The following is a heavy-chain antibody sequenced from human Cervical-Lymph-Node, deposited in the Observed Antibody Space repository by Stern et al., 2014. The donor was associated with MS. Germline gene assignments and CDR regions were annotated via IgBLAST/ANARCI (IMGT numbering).Heavy chain of an antibody. V-gene: IGHV3-33*01. J-gene: IGHJ4*02. D-gene: IGHD6-19*01. CDR2: IWYDGSNK. Sequence: VQLVESGGGVVQPGRSLRLSCAASGFTFSSYGMHWVRQAPGKGLEWVAVIWYDGSNKYYADSVKGRFTISRDNSKNTLYLQMNSLRAEDTAVYYCARGSSGWGDFDYWGQGTLVTVSS. CDR1: GFTFSSYG. CDR3: ARGSSGWGDFDY.